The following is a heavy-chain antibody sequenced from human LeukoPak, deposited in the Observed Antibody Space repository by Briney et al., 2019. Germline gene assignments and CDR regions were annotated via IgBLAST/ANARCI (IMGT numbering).Heavy chain of an antibody. Sequence: SVTVSCKASGFTFTSSAVQWVQQARGQRLEWIGWIVVGSGNTNYAQKFQERVTITRDMSTSTAYMELSSLRSEDTAVYYCAAGGGGYYYYDSIHFDYWGQGTLVTVSS. CDR1: GFTFTSSA. CDR2: IVVGSGNT. J-gene: IGHJ4*02. CDR3: AAGGGGYYYYDSIHFDY. D-gene: IGHD3-22*01. V-gene: IGHV1-58*01.